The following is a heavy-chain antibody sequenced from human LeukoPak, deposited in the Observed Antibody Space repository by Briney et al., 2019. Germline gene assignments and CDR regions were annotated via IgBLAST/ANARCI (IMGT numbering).Heavy chain of an antibody. CDR2: IYYSGTT. J-gene: IGHJ4*02. Sequence: SETLSLTCTVSGGSITTSYWSWIRQPPGKGLEWIGYIYYSGTTNYSPSLKSRVTISVDTSKNQFSLKLSSVTAADTAVYYCAREGVYSYGFFDYWGPETLVTVSS. V-gene: IGHV4-59*01. D-gene: IGHD5-18*01. CDR1: GGSITTSY. CDR3: AREGVYSYGFFDY.